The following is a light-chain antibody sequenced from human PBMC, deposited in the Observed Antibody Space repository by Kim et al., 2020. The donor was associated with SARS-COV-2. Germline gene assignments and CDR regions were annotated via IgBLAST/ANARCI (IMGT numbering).Light chain of an antibody. CDR2: HAS. CDR3: QQYFRGLFT. Sequence: DIQMTQSPSTLSASVGDRVTITCRASQSIYTWLAWYQQKPGKAPKVLIYHASNLESGVPPRFSGSGSGTEFTLTISGLQPDDFATYYCQQYFRGLFTFGPETKVDIK. J-gene: IGKJ3*01. V-gene: IGKV1-5*01. CDR1: QSIYTW.